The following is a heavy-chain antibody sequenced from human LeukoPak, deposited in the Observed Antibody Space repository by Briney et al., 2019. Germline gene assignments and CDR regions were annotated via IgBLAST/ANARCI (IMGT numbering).Heavy chain of an antibody. CDR3: ARGPYSGSYLLPFDC. CDR1: GFTFSSYA. CDR2: ISYDGSNK. D-gene: IGHD1-26*01. J-gene: IGHJ4*02. Sequence: GGSLRLSCAASGFTFSSYAMHWVRQAPGKGLEWVAVISYDGSNKYYADSAKGRFTISRDNSKNTLYLQMNSLRAEGTAVYYCARGPYSGSYLLPFDCWGQGTLVTVSS. V-gene: IGHV3-30-3*01.